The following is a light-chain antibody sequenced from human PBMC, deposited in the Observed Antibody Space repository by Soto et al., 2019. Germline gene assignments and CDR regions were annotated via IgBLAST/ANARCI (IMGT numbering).Light chain of an antibody. CDR3: CSYTTSNTYV. Sequence: QSVLTQPRSVSGSPGQSVTISCTGTSSDVGGSDYVSWYQQHPDKAPKLIISEVSDRPSGVSDRFSGSKSGNTASLTISGLQVEDEADYYCCSYTTSNTYVFGTGTKVTVL. CDR1: SSDVGGSDY. J-gene: IGLJ1*01. V-gene: IGLV2-11*01. CDR2: EVS.